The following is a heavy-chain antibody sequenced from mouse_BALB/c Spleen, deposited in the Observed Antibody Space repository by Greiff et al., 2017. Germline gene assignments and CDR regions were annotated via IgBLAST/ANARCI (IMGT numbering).Heavy chain of an antibody. CDR3: ATIHYYGYGAMDY. V-gene: IGHV7-3*02. D-gene: IGHD1-2*01. CDR2: IRNKANGYTT. J-gene: IGHJ4*01. Sequence: EVMLVESGGGLVQPGGSLRLSCATSGFTFTDYYMSWVRQPPGKALEWLGFIRNKANGYTTEYSASVKGRFTISRDNSQSILYLQMNTLRAEDSATYYCATIHYYGYGAMDYWGQGTSVTVSS. CDR1: GFTFTDYY.